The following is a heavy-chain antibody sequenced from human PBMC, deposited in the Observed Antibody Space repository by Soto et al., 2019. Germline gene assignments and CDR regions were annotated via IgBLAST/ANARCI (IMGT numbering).Heavy chain of an antibody. J-gene: IGHJ4*02. V-gene: IGHV4-31*03. D-gene: IGHD4-4*01. CDR1: GGPISSGGYY. CDR2: IYYSGST. Sequence: SETLSLTCTVSGGPISSGGYYWSWIRQHPGKGLEWIGYIYYSGSTYYNPSLKSRVTISVDTSKNQFSLKLSSVTVADTAVYYCARAHDYSNFYFDYWGQGTLVTVSS. CDR3: ARAHDYSNFYFDY.